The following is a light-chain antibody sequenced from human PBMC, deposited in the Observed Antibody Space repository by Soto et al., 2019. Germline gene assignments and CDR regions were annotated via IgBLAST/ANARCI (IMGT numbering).Light chain of an antibody. CDR2: DVT. CDR3: ASYTSTNIPVL. Sequence: QSALTQPASLSGSPGQSITVSCTGTFNDIGGYNSVSWYQHHPGKAPRLMISDVTNRPSGISHRFSGSKSGNTASLTISGLQPEDEAVYYCASYTSTNIPVLFGGGTKLTVL. V-gene: IGLV2-14*03. CDR1: FNDIGGYNS. J-gene: IGLJ2*01.